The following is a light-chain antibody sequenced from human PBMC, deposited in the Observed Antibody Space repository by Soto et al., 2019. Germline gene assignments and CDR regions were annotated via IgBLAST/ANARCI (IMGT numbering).Light chain of an antibody. Sequence: QTVVTQSPSASASLGASVKLTCTLSSGHSSYAIAWHQQQPEKGPRYLMKLNSDGSHSTGDGIPDRFSGSSSGAERYLTISSLQSEDEADYYCQTWGSGIRVVFGGGTKLTVL. V-gene: IGLV4-69*01. J-gene: IGLJ2*01. CDR2: LNSDGSH. CDR3: QTWGSGIRVV. CDR1: SGHSSYA.